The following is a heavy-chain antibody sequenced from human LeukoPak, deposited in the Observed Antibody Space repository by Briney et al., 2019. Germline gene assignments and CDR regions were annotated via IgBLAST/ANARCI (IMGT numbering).Heavy chain of an antibody. V-gene: IGHV4-39*07. J-gene: IGHJ4*02. CDR1: GGSISSSSYY. D-gene: IGHD2-8*01. CDR2: IYYSGST. Sequence: PSETLSLTCTVSGGSISSSSYYWGWIRQPPGKGLEWIGSIYYSGSTYYNPSLKSRVTISVDTSKNQFSLKLSSVTAADTAVYYCARGGRGMVYAIREYKPTHFDYWGQGTLVTVSS. CDR3: ARGGRGMVYAIREYKPTHFDY.